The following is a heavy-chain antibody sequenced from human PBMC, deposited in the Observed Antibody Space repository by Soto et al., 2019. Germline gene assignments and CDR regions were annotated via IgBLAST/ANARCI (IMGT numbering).Heavy chain of an antibody. CDR1: GFTFNNYA. J-gene: IGHJ4*02. CDR3: AKGRSGSWSLTPRVDF. V-gene: IGHV3-23*01. Sequence: EVQLLESGGGLVQPGGSLSLSCAASGFTFNNYAMTWVRQAPGKGLEWVYAISGGGDTTSYADSVKGRFTVSRDGSKNTLYLKMSSLRAEDTALYYCAKGRSGSWSLTPRVDFWGQGTLVTVSS. CDR2: ISGGGDTT. D-gene: IGHD3-10*01.